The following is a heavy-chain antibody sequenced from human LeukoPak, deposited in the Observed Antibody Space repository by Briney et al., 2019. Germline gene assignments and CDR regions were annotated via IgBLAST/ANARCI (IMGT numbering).Heavy chain of an antibody. V-gene: IGHV3-23*01. CDR2: ISGSGGST. CDR1: GFTFSSYA. J-gene: IGHJ6*03. Sequence: GGSLRLPCAASGFTFSSYAMSWVRQAPGKGLEWVSAISGSGGSTYYADSVKGRFTIYRDNSKNKLYLQMNSLRAEDTAVYYCAKVPGYYYYYMDVWGKGTTVTVSS. CDR3: AKVPGYYYYYMDV.